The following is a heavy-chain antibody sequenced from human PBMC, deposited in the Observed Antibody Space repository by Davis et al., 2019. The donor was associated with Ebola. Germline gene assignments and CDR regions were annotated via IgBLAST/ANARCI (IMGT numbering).Heavy chain of an antibody. D-gene: IGHD5-18*01. CDR2: IWYDGSNK. V-gene: IGHV3-33*01. CDR1: GFTFSSYG. J-gene: IGHJ5*02. CDR3: AREGDTAVNNWFDP. Sequence: PGGSLRLSCAASGFTFSSYGMHWVRQAPGKGLEWVAVIWYDGSNKYYADSVKGRFTISRDNSKNTLYLQMNSLRAEDTAVYYCAREGDTAVNNWFDPWGQGTLVTVSS.